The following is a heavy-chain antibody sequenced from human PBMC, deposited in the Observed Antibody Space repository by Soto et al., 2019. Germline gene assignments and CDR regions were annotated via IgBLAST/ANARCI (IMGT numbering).Heavy chain of an antibody. V-gene: IGHV3-30*18. Sequence: PGGSLRLSCAASGFTFSSYGMHWVRQAPGKGLEWVAVISYDGSNKYYADSVKGRFTISRDNSKNTLYLQMNSLRAEDTAVYYCAKDLRFGYYDSSGYYYEYYFDYWGQGTLVTVSS. D-gene: IGHD3-22*01. CDR3: AKDLRFGYYDSSGYYYEYYFDY. CDR1: GFTFSSYG. CDR2: ISYDGSNK. J-gene: IGHJ4*02.